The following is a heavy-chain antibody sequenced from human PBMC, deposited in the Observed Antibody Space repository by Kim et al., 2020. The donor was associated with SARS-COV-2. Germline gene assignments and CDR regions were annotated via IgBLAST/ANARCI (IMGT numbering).Heavy chain of an antibody. V-gene: IGHV4-59*13. CDR3: ARGPGYSYGYGIDY. CDR2: VYYSGGT. CDR1: GGSISSYY. D-gene: IGHD5-18*01. J-gene: IGHJ4*02. Sequence: SETLSLTCTVSGGSISSYYWSWIRQPTGKGLEWIGYVYYSGGTNYNPSLKSRVTISLDTSKNRFSVKLNSVTAADTAVYYCARGPGYSYGYGIDYWGQGTLVTVSS.